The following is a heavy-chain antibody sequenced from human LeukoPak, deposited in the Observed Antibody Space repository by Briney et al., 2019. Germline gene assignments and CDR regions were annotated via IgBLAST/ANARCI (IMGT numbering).Heavy chain of an antibody. D-gene: IGHD5-24*01. J-gene: IGHJ2*01. CDR3: ARTEMANWYFDL. CDR1: GGSISTYY. CDR2: IFYTGST. Sequence: SETLSLTCTVSGGSISTYYWSWIRQPPGKGLEWIGYIFYTGSTNYNPSLKSRVTISVDTSKNQFSLKLSSVTAADTAVYYCARTEMANWYFDLWGRGTLVTVSS. V-gene: IGHV4-59*01.